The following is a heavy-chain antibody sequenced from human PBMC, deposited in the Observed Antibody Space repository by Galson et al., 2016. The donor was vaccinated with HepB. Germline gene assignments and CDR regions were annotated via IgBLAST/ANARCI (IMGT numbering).Heavy chain of an antibody. Sequence: SLRLSCAASGFTFSSYSMHWVRQAPGKGLEWVSSISYSSSYMPYADAVKGRFTISRDNAKNSLYLQMDSLRAEDTAVYFCARERFCSSATCYVGDAFHIGGQGTMVTVSS. CDR1: GFTFSSYS. D-gene: IGHD2-2*01. CDR3: ARERFCSSATCYVGDAFHI. J-gene: IGHJ3*02. V-gene: IGHV3-21*04. CDR2: ISYSSSYM.